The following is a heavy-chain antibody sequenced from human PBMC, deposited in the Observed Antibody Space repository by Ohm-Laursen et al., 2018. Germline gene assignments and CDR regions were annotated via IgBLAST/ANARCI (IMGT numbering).Heavy chain of an antibody. CDR2: ITHSGGT. D-gene: IGHD5/OR15-5a*01. V-gene: IGHV4-34*01. Sequence: SQTLSLTCAVYGGSFSGNSWTWVRQSPGKGLGWIGEITHSGGTDYNPSLKSRLIMTVDPSKNQFSLNLTSVTAADTAVYYCTRGRLYPSPLDPWGQGSLVTVSS. CDR3: TRGRLYPSPLDP. J-gene: IGHJ5*02. CDR1: GGSFSGNS.